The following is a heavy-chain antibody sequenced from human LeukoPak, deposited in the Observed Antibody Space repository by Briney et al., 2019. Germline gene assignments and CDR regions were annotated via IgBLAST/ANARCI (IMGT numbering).Heavy chain of an antibody. CDR3: ARDNVYAVAFTRLDY. CDR1: GYTFTSYA. CDR2: INTNTGNP. D-gene: IGHD6-19*01. V-gene: IGHV7-4-1*02. J-gene: IGHJ4*02. Sequence: EASVKVSCKASGYTFTSYAMNWVRQAPGQGLEWMGWINTNTGNPTYAQGFTGRFVFSLDTSISTAYLQISSLKAEDTAVYFCARDNVYAVAFTRLDYWGQGTLVTVSS.